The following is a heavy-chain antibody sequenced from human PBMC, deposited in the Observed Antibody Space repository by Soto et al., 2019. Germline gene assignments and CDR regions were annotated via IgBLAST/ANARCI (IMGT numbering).Heavy chain of an antibody. CDR3: ARDQGYYDSSGYFDF. CDR2: ISSSGSII. V-gene: IGHV3-11*01. Sequence: QVQLVESGGGLVKPGGSLRLSCAASGFTFSDYYMSWIRQAPGKGLEWVSYISSSGSIIYYADSVKGRFTISRDNAKNLLYLQMNTLRAEETAVYYCARDQGYYDSSGYFDFWGQVTLGTVSS. CDR1: GFTFSDYY. J-gene: IGHJ4*02. D-gene: IGHD3-22*01.